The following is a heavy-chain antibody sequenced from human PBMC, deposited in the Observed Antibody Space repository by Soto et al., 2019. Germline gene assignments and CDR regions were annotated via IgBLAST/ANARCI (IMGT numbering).Heavy chain of an antibody. Sequence: QVQLQESGPGLVKPSQTLSLTCTVSGGSISSGDYYWSWICQPPGKGLEWIGYIYSSGSTYYNPSLKSRVTISVETSKNQFSLKLSSVTAADTAVYYCASFSSDYGDYAFDYCGQGTLVTVSS. J-gene: IGHJ4*02. D-gene: IGHD4-17*01. V-gene: IGHV4-30-4*01. CDR1: GGSISSGDYY. CDR2: IYSSGST. CDR3: ASFSSDYGDYAFDY.